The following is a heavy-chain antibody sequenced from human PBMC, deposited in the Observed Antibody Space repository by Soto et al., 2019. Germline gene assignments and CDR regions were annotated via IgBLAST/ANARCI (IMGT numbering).Heavy chain of an antibody. Sequence: QVQLQESGPGLVKPSETLSLTCTVSGGSISSYYWSWIRQPPGKGLEWIGYIYYSGSTNYNPSLKSRVTISVDTSKNQFSLKLSSVTAADTAVYYCARGASGSWYNWFDPWGQGTLVTVSS. D-gene: IGHD2-15*01. CDR2: IYYSGST. J-gene: IGHJ5*02. CDR3: ARGASGSWYNWFDP. V-gene: IGHV4-59*01. CDR1: GGSISSYY.